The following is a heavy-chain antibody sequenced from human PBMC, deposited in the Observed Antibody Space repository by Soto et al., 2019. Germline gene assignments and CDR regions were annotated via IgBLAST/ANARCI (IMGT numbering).Heavy chain of an antibody. Sequence: QVQLVESGGGVVQPGRSLRLSCAASGFTFSSYGMHWVRQAPGKGLEWVAVISYDGSNKYYADSVKGRFTISRDNSXXPLYLQMNSLRAEDTAVYYYAKDFHAVVTPGGDDYWGQGTLVTVSS. CDR2: ISYDGSNK. CDR3: AKDFHAVVTPGGDDY. V-gene: IGHV3-30*18. D-gene: IGHD2-21*02. CDR1: GFTFSSYG. J-gene: IGHJ4*02.